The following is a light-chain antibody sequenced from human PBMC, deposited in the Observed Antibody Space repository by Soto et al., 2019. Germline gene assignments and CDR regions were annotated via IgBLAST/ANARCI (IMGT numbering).Light chain of an antibody. V-gene: IGKV3-20*01. CDR2: GAS. J-gene: IGKJ2*01. Sequence: EIVLTQSPGTLSLSPGERATLSCRASQSVTSNFLAWYQQKPGQAPRLLIYGASTRAAGVTDSFSGSGSGTDFTLTITRLEPEDFAVSYCQQYGRSPLLYTFGQGTKLGVK. CDR1: QSVTSNF. CDR3: QQYGRSPLLYT.